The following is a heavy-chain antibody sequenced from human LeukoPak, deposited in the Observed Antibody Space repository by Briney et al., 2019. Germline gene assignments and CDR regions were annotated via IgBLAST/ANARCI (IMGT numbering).Heavy chain of an antibody. CDR2: ISYIVST. V-gene: IGHV4-59*01. CDR3: ARAIPYNWFDP. CDR1: GGSISNYD. J-gene: IGHJ5*02. Sequence: SETLSLTCTVAGGSISNYDWTCIRQPPGKGLECIGYISYIVSTNYNPSLKSRVPISLDPSKNQFSLKLSSVTAADTAVYYCARAIPYNWFDPWGQGTLVTVSS.